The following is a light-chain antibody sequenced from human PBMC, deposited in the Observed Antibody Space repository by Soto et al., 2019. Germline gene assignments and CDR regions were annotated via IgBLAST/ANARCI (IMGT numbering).Light chain of an antibody. Sequence: QSVLTQPPSVSGAPGQRVTISCTGGSSNIGAGYDVHWYQQLPGTAPKLLIYGNSNRPSGVPDRFSGSKSGTSASLAITALQAEDEADYYCQSYDSSLSGSSVFGTGTKLTVL. V-gene: IGLV1-40*01. CDR2: GNS. CDR1: SSNIGAGYD. CDR3: QSYDSSLSGSSV. J-gene: IGLJ1*01.